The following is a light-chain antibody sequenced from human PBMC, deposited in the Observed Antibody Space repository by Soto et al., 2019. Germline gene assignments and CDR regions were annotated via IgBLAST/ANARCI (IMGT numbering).Light chain of an antibody. CDR1: QDVSNY. V-gene: IGKV1-33*01. J-gene: IGKJ5*01. CDR3: QQYSNLIT. Sequence: DIQLTQSPSFLSASVGYRVTITCQASQDVSNYLNWYQQKLGKAPKLLIYDASNSETGVPSRFSGSGSGTYFSFTISSLQPEDFATYYCQQYSNLITFGQGTRLEIK. CDR2: DAS.